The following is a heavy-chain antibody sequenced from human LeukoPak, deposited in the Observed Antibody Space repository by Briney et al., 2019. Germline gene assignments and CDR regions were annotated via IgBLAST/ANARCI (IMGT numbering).Heavy chain of an antibody. Sequence: PGGSLRLSCAAPGFTFSSYGMHWVRRAPGKGLEWVAVIWYGESYQYYADSVKGRFTISRDNSKNTLYLQMNSLRAEDTAVYYCAKEGGAGPVSSTQTYYFDYWGQGTLVTVSS. D-gene: IGHD2-2*01. CDR1: GFTFSSYG. V-gene: IGHV3-30*02. CDR3: AKEGGAGPVSSTQTYYFDY. CDR2: IWYGESYQ. J-gene: IGHJ4*02.